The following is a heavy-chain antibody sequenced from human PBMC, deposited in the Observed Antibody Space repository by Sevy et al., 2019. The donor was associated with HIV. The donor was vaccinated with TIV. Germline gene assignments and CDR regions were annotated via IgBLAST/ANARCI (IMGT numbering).Heavy chain of an antibody. J-gene: IGHJ4*02. D-gene: IGHD3-22*01. Sequence: SETLSLTCAVYGGSFSGYYWSWIRQPPGKGLEWIGEINHSGSTNYNPSLKSRVTISVDTSKNQFSLKLSSVTAADTAVYYCARGRGFNNHYYHSNRASFDYWGQGTLVTVSS. CDR1: GGSFSGYY. CDR2: INHSGST. V-gene: IGHV4-34*01. CDR3: ARGRGFNNHYYHSNRASFDY.